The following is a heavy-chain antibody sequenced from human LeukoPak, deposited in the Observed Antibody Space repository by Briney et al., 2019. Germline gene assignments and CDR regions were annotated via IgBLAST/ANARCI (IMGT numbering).Heavy chain of an antibody. CDR3: ARGRTGTTRSYYYYYGMDV. Sequence: GGSLRLSCAASRFTFSSYAMHWVRQAPGKGLEYVSAISSNGGSTYYANSVKGRFTISRDNSKNTLYLQMGSLRAEDMAVYYCARGRTGTTRSYYYYYGMDVWGQGTTVTVSS. CDR2: ISSNGGST. J-gene: IGHJ6*02. D-gene: IGHD1-1*01. CDR1: RFTFSSYA. V-gene: IGHV3-64*01.